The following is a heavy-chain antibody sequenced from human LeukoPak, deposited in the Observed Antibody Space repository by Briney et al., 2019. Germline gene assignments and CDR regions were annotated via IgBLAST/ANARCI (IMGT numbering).Heavy chain of an antibody. J-gene: IGHJ4*02. CDR2: IKNKVEGGTS. CDR1: GFAFNNTW. CDR3: TTGGSILAH. D-gene: IGHD3-3*02. Sequence: PGGSLRLSCAASGFAFNNTWMSWVRQAPGKGLEWIGLIKNKVEGGTSDYAAPVKGRFTISRDDSTNTRFLQMNSLQTEDTALYYCTTGGSILAHWGQGTLVAVSS. V-gene: IGHV3-15*01.